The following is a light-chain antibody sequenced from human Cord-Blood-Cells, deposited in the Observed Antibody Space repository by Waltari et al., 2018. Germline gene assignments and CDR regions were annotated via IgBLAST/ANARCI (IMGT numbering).Light chain of an antibody. CDR3: QQSYSTPPLT. J-gene: IGKJ4*01. CDR2: AAS. Sequence: DIQMTQSPSSLSASVVARVTITCRASQSISSYLTWYQQKPGKAPKLLIYAASSLESGVPSRFSGSGSGTDFTLTISSLQPEDFATYYCQQSYSTPPLTFGGGTKVEIK. CDR1: QSISSY. V-gene: IGKV1-39*01.